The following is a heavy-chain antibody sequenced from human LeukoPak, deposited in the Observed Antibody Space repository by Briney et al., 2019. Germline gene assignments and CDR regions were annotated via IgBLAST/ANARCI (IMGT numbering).Heavy chain of an antibody. CDR1: GYSISSGYY. Sequence: EPSETLSLTCTVSGYSISSGYYWGWIRQPPGKGLEWIGSIYHSGSTYYNPSLKSRVTISVDTSKNQFSLKLSSVTAADTAVYYCARAMAPGSYDTPAYWGQGTLVTVSS. CDR2: IYHSGST. CDR3: ARAMAPGSYDTPAY. D-gene: IGHD3-10*01. V-gene: IGHV4-38-2*02. J-gene: IGHJ4*02.